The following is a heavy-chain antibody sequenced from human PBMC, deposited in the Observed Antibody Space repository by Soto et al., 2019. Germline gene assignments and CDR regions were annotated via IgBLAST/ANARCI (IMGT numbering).Heavy chain of an antibody. D-gene: IGHD5-18*01. CDR2: IIPIFGTA. CDR3: ARDLNRIHHI. Sequence: GASVKVSCKASGGTFSSYAISWVRQAPGQGLEWMGGIIPIFGTANYAQKFQGRVTITADESTSTAYMELSSLRSEDTAVYYCARDLNRIHHIWGQGTMVTVSS. V-gene: IGHV1-69*13. J-gene: IGHJ3*02. CDR1: GGTFSSYA.